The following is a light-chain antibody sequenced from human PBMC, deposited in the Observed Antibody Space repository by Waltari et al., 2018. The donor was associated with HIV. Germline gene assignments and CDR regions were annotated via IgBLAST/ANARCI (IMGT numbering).Light chain of an antibody. CDR2: DAS. CDR1: QDIGNY. J-gene: IGKJ4*01. CDR3: QQYNHLGT. Sequence: DIQMTQSPSSLSASVGDRVTITCQASQDIGNYLNWYQQKPGKAPDLLIYDASNLEAGVPLRFSGSGSGTDFIFTISNLQPEDTATYYCQQYNHLGTFGGGTKVEIK. V-gene: IGKV1-33*01.